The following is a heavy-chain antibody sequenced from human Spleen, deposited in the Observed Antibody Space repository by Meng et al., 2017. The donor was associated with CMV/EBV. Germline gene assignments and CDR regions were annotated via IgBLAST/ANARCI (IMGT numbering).Heavy chain of an antibody. CDR2: ISWNSGSI. CDR3: TRSGLGMDV. V-gene: IGHV3-9*01. J-gene: IGHJ6*02. CDR1: GFTFDDYA. Sequence: SLKISCAASGFTFDDYAMHWVRQAPGKGLEWVSGISWNSGSIGYADSGKGRFTISRDNAKDSLYLQMNSLRAEDTALYYCTRSGLGMDVWGQGATVTVSS. D-gene: IGHD5-12*01.